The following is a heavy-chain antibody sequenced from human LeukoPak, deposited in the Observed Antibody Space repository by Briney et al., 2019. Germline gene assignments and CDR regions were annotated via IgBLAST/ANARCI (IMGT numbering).Heavy chain of an antibody. CDR2: IYYSGIT. D-gene: IGHD3-9*01. V-gene: IGHV4-59*01. J-gene: IGHJ5*02. CDR1: GASMTNYY. CDR3: ARGRGYFDPFDP. Sequence: KPSETLSLTCTVSGASMTNYYWSWIRKPPGKGLEGIGYIYYSGITNYNPSLTSRVSISVDMSKNQFSLKLTSVTAADTAVYYCARGRGYFDPFDPWGQGTLVTVSS.